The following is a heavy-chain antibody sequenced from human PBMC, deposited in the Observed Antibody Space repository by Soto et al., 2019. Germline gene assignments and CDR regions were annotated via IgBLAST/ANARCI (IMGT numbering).Heavy chain of an antibody. CDR2: INHSGST. J-gene: IGHJ4*02. CDR1: GGSFSGYY. D-gene: IGHD2-2*01. Sequence: SETLSLTCAVYGGSFSGYYWSWIRQPPGEGLEWIGEINHSGSTNYNPSLKSRVTISVDTSKNQFSLKLSSVTAADTAVYYCAREVCSSTSCYGFDYWGKGTLVTVST. V-gene: IGHV4-34*01. CDR3: AREVCSSTSCYGFDY.